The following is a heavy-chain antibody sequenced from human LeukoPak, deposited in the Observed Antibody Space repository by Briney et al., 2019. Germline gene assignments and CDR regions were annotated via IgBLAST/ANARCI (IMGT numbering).Heavy chain of an antibody. D-gene: IGHD2-8*02. CDR2: ISGSGGST. V-gene: IGHV3-23*01. CDR3: AKRSLVYYGMDV. CDR1: GFTFSSYW. Sequence: GGSLRLSCAASGFTFSSYWMNWARQAPGKGLEWVSAISGSGGSTYYADSVKGRFTISRDNSKNTLYLQMNSLRAEDTAVYYCAKRSLVYYGMDVWGQGTTVTVSS. J-gene: IGHJ6*02.